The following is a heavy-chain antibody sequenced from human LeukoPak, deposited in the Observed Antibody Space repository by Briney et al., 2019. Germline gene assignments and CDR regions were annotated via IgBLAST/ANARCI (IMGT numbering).Heavy chain of an antibody. J-gene: IGHJ5*02. Sequence: QPGRSLRLSCAASGFTFSSYAMHWVRQAPGKGLEWVAVISYDGSNKYYADSVKGRFTISRDNSKNTLYLQMNSLRAEDTAVYYCARDKGYGDYPLGWFDPWGQGTLVTVSS. CDR3: ARDKGYGDYPLGWFDP. CDR2: ISYDGSNK. D-gene: IGHD4-17*01. CDR1: GFTFSSYA. V-gene: IGHV3-30-3*01.